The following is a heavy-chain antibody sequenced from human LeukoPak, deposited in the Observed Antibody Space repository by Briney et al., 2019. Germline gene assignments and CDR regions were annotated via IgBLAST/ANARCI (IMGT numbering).Heavy chain of an antibody. CDR3: ARSKNPGSGSSSRRGMDV. D-gene: IGHD1-26*01. V-gene: IGHV1-69*04. CDR2: IIPILGIA. CDR1: GGTFSSYA. J-gene: IGHJ6*02. Sequence: SVKVSCKASGGTFSSYAISWVRQAPGQGLEWMGRIIPILGIANYAQKFQGRVTITADKSTSTVYMELSSLRSEDTAVYYCARSKNPGSGSSSRRGMDVWGQGTTVTVSS.